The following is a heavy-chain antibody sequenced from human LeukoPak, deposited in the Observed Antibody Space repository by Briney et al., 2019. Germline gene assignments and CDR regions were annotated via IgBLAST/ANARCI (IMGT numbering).Heavy chain of an antibody. CDR1: GYSISSGYY. CDR3: ARDRYGDYDPYYFDY. V-gene: IGHV4-38-2*02. Sequence: SETLSLTCTVSGYSISSGYYWGWIRQPPGKGLEWIGSIYHSGSTYYNPSLKSRVTISVDTSKNQFSPKLSSVTAADTAVYYCARDRYGDYDPYYFDYWGQGTLVTVSS. CDR2: IYHSGST. J-gene: IGHJ4*02. D-gene: IGHD4-17*01.